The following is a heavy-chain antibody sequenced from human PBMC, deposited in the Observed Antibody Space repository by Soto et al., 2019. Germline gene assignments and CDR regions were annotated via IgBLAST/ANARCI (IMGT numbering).Heavy chain of an antibody. D-gene: IGHD1-1*01. CDR2: IWYDGSNK. V-gene: IGHV3-33*01. CDR1: GFTFSRYG. J-gene: IGHJ6*02. CDR3: ARGNWNYFYGMDV. Sequence: QVQLVESGGGVVQPGMSLRLSCAAWGFTFSRYGTHGVRRARGGGLEWVAVIWYDGSNKYYADSVKGRFTISRDNSKNTLYLQMNSLRAEDTAVYYCARGNWNYFYGMDVWGQGTTVTVSS.